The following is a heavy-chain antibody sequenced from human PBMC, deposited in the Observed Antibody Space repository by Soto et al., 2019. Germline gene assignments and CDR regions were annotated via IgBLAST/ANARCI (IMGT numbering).Heavy chain of an antibody. V-gene: IGHV3-15*01. D-gene: IGHD2-21*01. CDR2: VKSKSDGETT. CDR1: GFTFTNAW. Sequence: EVQLVESGGGLVKPGESLRLSCAASGFTFTNAWMGWVRQAPGKGLEWVGRVKSKSDGETTDYAAPVKGRFTISRDDSKNTLYLQMSSLNAEDTAVYYCSTDRRIASSDYWGQGTLVTVSS. J-gene: IGHJ4*02. CDR3: STDRRIASSDY.